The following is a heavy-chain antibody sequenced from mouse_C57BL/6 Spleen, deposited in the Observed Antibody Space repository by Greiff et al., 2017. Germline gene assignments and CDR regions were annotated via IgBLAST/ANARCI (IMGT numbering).Heavy chain of an antibody. Sequence: EVKLMESGGGLVKPGGSLKLSCAASGFTFSDYGMHWVRQAPEKGLEWVAYISSGSSTIYYADTVKGRFTISRDNAKNTLFLQMTSLRSEDTAMYYCARDYGNPFDYWGQGTTLTVSS. CDR3: ARDYGNPFDY. V-gene: IGHV5-17*01. CDR2: ISSGSSTI. D-gene: IGHD1-1*01. CDR1: GFTFSDYG. J-gene: IGHJ2*01.